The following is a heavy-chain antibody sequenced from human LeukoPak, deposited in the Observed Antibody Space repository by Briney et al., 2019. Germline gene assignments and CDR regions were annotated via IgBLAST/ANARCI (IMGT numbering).Heavy chain of an antibody. CDR2: ISGDGAST. Sequence: GGSLRLSCAASGFTFAIHAMTWVRQAPGKGLEWVSGISGDGASTHYAESVKGQFTISRDNSQNTLFLQMTSLRAEDTAVYYCARGNQGNWFEYWGKGALVTVSS. J-gene: IGHJ4*02. D-gene: IGHD4-23*01. CDR1: GFTFAIHA. CDR3: ARGNQGNWFEY. V-gene: IGHV3-23*01.